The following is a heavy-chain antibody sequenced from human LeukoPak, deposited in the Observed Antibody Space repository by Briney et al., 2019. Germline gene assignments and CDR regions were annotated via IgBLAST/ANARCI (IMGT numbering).Heavy chain of an antibody. CDR3: APDYGDYELSVNWFDP. CDR1: GGTFSSYA. J-gene: IGHJ5*02. D-gene: IGHD4-17*01. Sequence: GASVKVSCKASGGTFSSYAISWVRQAPGQGLEWMGGIVPIFGAANYAQKFQGRVTITADKSTSTAYMELSSLRSEDTAVYYCAPDYGDYELSVNWFDPWGQGTLVTVSS. V-gene: IGHV1-69*06. CDR2: IVPIFGAA.